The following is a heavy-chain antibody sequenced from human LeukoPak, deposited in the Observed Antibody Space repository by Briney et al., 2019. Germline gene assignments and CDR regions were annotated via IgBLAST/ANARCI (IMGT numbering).Heavy chain of an antibody. J-gene: IGHJ4*02. CDR3: AGARLGTTFWGQ. Sequence: GESLKISCEGSGYNIREYWIGWVRQMPGKGLEWVGFIRLSDSDTMYSPSFQGQVTISVDMSISTAYLQWSSLKASDTAMYFCAGARLGTTFWGQWGQGTLVTVSS. CDR1: GYNIREYW. V-gene: IGHV5-51*01. CDR2: IRLSDSDT. D-gene: IGHD1-1*01.